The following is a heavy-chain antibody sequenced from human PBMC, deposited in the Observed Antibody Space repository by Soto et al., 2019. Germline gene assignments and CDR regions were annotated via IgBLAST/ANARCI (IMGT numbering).Heavy chain of an antibody. CDR1: GFTFDDYA. V-gene: IGHV3-9*01. D-gene: IGHD3-10*01. J-gene: IGHJ3*02. CDR3: AKGLTMVRGRKVDAFDI. CDR2: ISWNSGSI. Sequence: EVQLVESGGGLVQPGRSLRLSCAASGFTFDDYAMHWVRQAPGKGLEWVSGISWNSGSIGYADSVKGRFTISRDNAKNSLYLQRNRLRAEDTALYYCAKGLTMVRGRKVDAFDIWGQGTMVTVSS.